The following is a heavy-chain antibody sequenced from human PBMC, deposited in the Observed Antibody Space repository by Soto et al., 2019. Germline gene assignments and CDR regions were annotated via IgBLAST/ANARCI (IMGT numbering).Heavy chain of an antibody. V-gene: IGHV4-59*07. J-gene: IGHJ5*02. Sequence: SATLSLTCTLLCISISIFYWNWIRQPPGKGLEWIGFIYYSGSTNYNPSLKSRVTISVDTSKNQFSLKLSSVTAADTAVYYCARSPLGGWFDPWGQGTLVTVS. CDR1: CISISIFY. CDR3: ARSPLGGWFDP. D-gene: IGHD3-16*01. CDR2: IYYSGST.